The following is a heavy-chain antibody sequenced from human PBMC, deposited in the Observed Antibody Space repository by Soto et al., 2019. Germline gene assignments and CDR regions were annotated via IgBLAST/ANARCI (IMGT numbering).Heavy chain of an antibody. CDR1: GDTFSSYT. Sequence: QVQLVQSGPEVQEPGSSVRISCRSGGDTFSSYTVSWVRQTPGQGLECMGRIIPVLGVTNYSRKFKGRVTNNADKSQATANMGLSSVRSDVTARYNGAMRRSGRVDCYTQYYYGMDVWGQGTAVIVSS. CDR3: AMRRSGRVDCYTQYYYGMDV. D-gene: IGHD3-9*01. V-gene: IGHV1-69*02. CDR2: IIPVLGVT. J-gene: IGHJ6*01.